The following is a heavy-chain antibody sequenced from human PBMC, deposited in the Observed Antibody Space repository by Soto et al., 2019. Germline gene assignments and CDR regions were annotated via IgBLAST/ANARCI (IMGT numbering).Heavy chain of an antibody. D-gene: IGHD5-12*01. CDR2: IYYSGST. V-gene: IGHV4-31*03. J-gene: IGHJ5*02. CDR3: ARDXGYSGYVQPVRHNWFDP. CDR1: GVSISSGGYY. Sequence: SETLSLTCTVSGVSISSGGYYWSWLRPHPGKGMEWIGYIYYSGSTYYNPSLKSRVTISVDTSKNQFSLKLSPVTAADTAVYYCARDXGYSGYVQPVRHNWFDPWGQGTLVTVSS.